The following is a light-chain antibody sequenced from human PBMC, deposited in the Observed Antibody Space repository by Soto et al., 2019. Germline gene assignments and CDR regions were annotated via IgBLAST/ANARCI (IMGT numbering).Light chain of an antibody. V-gene: IGKV3-11*01. J-gene: IGKJ2*01. Sequence: EIVLTQSTATLSLSPGERATLSCRASQSVSSYLAWYQQKPGQAPRLLIYDASNRATGIPARFSGSGSGTDFTLPISSLEPEDFAVYYCQQRSNWPPTFGQGTKLEL. CDR3: QQRSNWPPT. CDR2: DAS. CDR1: QSVSSY.